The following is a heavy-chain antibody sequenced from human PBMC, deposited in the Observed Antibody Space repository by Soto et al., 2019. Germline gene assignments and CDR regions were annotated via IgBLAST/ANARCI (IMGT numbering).Heavy chain of an antibody. CDR1: GYTFTSYY. J-gene: IGHJ4*02. CDR3: ARSEEWELPDYYFDY. CDR2: INPSGGST. V-gene: IGHV1-46*03. Sequence: ASVKVSCKASGYTFTSYYMHWVRQAPGQGLEWMGIINPSGGSTSYAQKFQGRVTMTRDTSTSTVYMELSSLRSEDTAVYYCARSEEWELPDYYFDYWGQGTLVTVSS. D-gene: IGHD1-26*01.